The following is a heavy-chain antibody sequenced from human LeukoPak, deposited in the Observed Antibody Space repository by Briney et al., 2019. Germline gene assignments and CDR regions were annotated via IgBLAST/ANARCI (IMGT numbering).Heavy chain of an antibody. D-gene: IGHD6-13*01. V-gene: IGHV4-34*01. Sequence: CAASGFTFSSYSMNWVRQPPGKGLEWIGEINHSGSTNYNPSLKSRVTISVDTSKNQFSLKLSSVTAADTAVYYCARGLSIAAARNYYYGMDVWGKGTTVTVSS. CDR3: ARGLSIAAARNYYYGMDV. J-gene: IGHJ6*04. CDR2: INHSGST. CDR1: GFTFSSYS.